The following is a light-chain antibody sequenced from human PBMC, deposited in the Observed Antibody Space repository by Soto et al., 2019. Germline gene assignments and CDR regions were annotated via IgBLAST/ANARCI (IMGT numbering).Light chain of an antibody. CDR2: EVS. Sequence: QSALTQPPSVSGSPGQSVTISCTGTSSDVGSYNRVSWYQQPPGTAPKLMIYEVSNRPSGVPDRFSGSKSSNTASLTISGLQAEDEADYYCSSYKSSSTVVFGGGTKLTVL. CDR1: SSDVGSYNR. V-gene: IGLV2-18*02. CDR3: SSYKSSSTVV. J-gene: IGLJ3*02.